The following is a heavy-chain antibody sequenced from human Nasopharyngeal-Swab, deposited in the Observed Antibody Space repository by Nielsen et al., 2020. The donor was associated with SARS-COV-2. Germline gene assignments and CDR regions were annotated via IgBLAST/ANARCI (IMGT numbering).Heavy chain of an antibody. CDR2: IKQDGSEK. D-gene: IGHD3-9*01. Sequence: WIRQPPGKGLEWVANIKQDGSEKYYVDSVKGRFTISRDNAKNSLYLQMNSLRAEDTAVYYSARVSRYYDILTGYYAEDGMDVWGQGTTVTVSS. V-gene: IGHV3-7*01. J-gene: IGHJ6*02. CDR3: ARVSRYYDILTGYYAEDGMDV.